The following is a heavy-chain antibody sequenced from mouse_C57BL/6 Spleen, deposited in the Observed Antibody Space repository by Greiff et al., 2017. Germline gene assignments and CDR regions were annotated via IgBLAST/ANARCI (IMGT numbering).Heavy chain of an antibody. J-gene: IGHJ1*03. V-gene: IGHV1-50*01. CDR2: IDPSDSYT. Sequence: QVQLQQPGAELVKPGASVKLSCKASGYTFTSYWMQWVKQRPGQGLEWIGEIDPSDSYTNYNEKFKSKATLTVDKSSSTAYMQLSSLTSEDSAVYYCARSITAVVESYWYFDVWGTGTTVTVSS. CDR3: ARSITAVVESYWYFDV. D-gene: IGHD1-1*01. CDR1: GYTFTSYW.